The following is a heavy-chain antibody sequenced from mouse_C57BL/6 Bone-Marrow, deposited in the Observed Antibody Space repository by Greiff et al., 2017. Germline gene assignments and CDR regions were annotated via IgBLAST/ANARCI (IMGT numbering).Heavy chain of an antibody. CDR3: ARYDGYYVPFAY. Sequence: EVQRVESGPELVKPGASVKIPCKASGYTFTDYNMDWVKQSHGKSLEWIGDINPNNGGTIYNQKFKGKATLTVDKSSSTAYMELRSLTSEDTAVYYCARYDGYYVPFAYWGQGTLVTVAA. CDR1: GYTFTDYN. D-gene: IGHD2-3*01. J-gene: IGHJ3*01. V-gene: IGHV1-18*01. CDR2: INPNNGGT.